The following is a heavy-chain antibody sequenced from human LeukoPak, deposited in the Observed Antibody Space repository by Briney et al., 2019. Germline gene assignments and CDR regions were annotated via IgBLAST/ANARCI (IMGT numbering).Heavy chain of an antibody. CDR2: INPNSGGT. Sequence: ASVKVSCKASGYTFTGYYMHWVRQAPGQGLEWMGQINPNSGGTNYAQKFQGRVTMTRDTSISTAYMELSRLRSDDTAVYYCAREYSYGHGLDYWGQGTLVTVSS. CDR3: AREYSYGHGLDY. V-gene: IGHV1-2*06. J-gene: IGHJ4*02. CDR1: GYTFTGYY. D-gene: IGHD5-18*01.